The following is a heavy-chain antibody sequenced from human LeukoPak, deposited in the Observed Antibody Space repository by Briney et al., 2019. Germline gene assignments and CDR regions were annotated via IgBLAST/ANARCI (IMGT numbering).Heavy chain of an antibody. Sequence: PSETLSLTCAVYGGTFSGYYWSWIRQPPGKGPEWIGEINHSGTTNYNPSLKSRVSVSIDTSKNQFSLKLRSVTAADTGVYYCASSRGYSNGLWYYYMDVWGTGTTVTVSS. CDR2: INHSGTT. CDR1: GGTFSGYY. J-gene: IGHJ6*03. D-gene: IGHD6-25*01. V-gene: IGHV4-34*01. CDR3: ASSRGYSNGLWYYYMDV.